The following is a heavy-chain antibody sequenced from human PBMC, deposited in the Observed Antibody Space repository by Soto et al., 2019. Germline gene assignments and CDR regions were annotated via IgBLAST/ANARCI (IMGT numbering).Heavy chain of an antibody. Sequence: PSETLSLTCSVSGGSISSSNWWSWVRQPPGKGLEWIGEIYHSGSTNYNPSLKSRVTISVDTSKNQFSLKLTSVTAADTAVYYCAREDSSSWLNWFDPWGQGTLVTVSS. CDR3: AREDSSSWLNWFDP. CDR1: GGSISSSNW. J-gene: IGHJ5*02. D-gene: IGHD6-13*01. CDR2: IYHSGST. V-gene: IGHV4-4*02.